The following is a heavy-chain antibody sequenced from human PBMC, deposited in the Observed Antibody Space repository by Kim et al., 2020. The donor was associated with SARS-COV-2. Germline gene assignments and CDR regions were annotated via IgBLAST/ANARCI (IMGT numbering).Heavy chain of an antibody. J-gene: IGHJ4*02. D-gene: IGHD6-13*01. V-gene: IGHV4-4*02. CDR3: ARVLGDQYSSSWYLDY. CDR2: IYHSGST. Sequence: SETLSLTCAVSGGSISSSNWWSWVRQPPGKGLEWIGEIYHSGSTNYNPSLKSRVTISVDKSKNQFSLKLSSVTAADTAVYYCARVLGDQYSSSWYLDYWGQGTLVTVSS. CDR1: GGSISSSNW.